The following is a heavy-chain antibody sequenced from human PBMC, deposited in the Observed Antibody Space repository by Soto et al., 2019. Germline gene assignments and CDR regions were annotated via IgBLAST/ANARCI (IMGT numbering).Heavy chain of an antibody. D-gene: IGHD6-13*01. J-gene: IGHJ5*02. CDR2: ISAYNGNT. Sequence: ASVKVSCKASGYTFTSYGISWVRQAPGQGLEWMGWISAYNGNTNYAQKLQGRVTMTTDTSTSTAYMELRSLRSDDTAVYYCARDVRRFTFSWYNWFDPWGQGTLVTVSS. V-gene: IGHV1-18*04. CDR3: ARDVRRFTFSWYNWFDP. CDR1: GYTFTSYG.